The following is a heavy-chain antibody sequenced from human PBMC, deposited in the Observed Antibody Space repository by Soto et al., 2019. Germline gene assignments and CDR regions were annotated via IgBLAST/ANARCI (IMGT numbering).Heavy chain of an antibody. J-gene: IGHJ4*02. CDR1: GGSISSYY. CDR2: IYYSGST. Sequence: SETLSLTCTVSGGSISSYYWSWIRQPPGKGLEWIGYIYYSGSTNYNPSLKSRVTISVDTSKNQFSLKLSSVTAADTAVYYCARETSGYSYGYFDYWGQGTLVTVS. CDR3: ARETSGYSYGYFDY. D-gene: IGHD5-18*01. V-gene: IGHV4-59*01.